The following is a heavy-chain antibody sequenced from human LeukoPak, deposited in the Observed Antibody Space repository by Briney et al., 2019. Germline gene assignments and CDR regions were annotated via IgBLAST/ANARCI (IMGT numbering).Heavy chain of an antibody. V-gene: IGHV4-4*07. J-gene: IGHJ1*01. CDR3: ARKGYCSSTSCNTLEYFQH. CDR1: GGSISSYY. Sequence: SETLSLTCTVSGGSISSYYWSWIRQPAGEGLEWIGRIYTSGSTNYNPSLKSRVTMSVDTSKNQFSLKLSSVTAADTAVYYCARKGYCSSTSCNTLEYFQHWGQGTLVTVSS. CDR2: IYTSGST. D-gene: IGHD2-2*01.